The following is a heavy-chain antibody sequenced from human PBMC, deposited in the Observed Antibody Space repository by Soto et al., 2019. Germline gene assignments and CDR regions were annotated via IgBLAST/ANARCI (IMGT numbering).Heavy chain of an antibody. Sequence: PGGSLRLSCAASGFTFSLFAMSWVRQAPGKGLEWVSAISTSGDSTYYADSVKGRFAISRDNSKNTLYLQMNSLRAEDTAVYYCTKGRQPYYFDYWGQGTLVTVSS. CDR3: TKGRQPYYFDY. D-gene: IGHD6-13*01. CDR1: GFTFSLFA. CDR2: ISTSGDST. J-gene: IGHJ4*02. V-gene: IGHV3-23*01.